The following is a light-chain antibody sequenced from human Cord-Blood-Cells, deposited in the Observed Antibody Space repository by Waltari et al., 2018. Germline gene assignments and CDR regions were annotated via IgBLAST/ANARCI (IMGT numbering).Light chain of an antibody. V-gene: IGKV1-12*01. CDR3: QQANSFPLT. CDR1: PGISSW. CDR2: AAS. J-gene: IGKJ4*01. Sequence: DLQMTQSPSSVSASVGDRVTITCRASPGISSWLAWYQQKPGTAPKLLIYAASSLQSGVPSRFSGSGSGTDFTLTISSLQPEDFATYYCQQANSFPLTFGGGTKVEIK.